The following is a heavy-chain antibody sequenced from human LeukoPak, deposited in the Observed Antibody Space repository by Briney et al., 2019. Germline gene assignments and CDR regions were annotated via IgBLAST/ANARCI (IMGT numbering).Heavy chain of an antibody. CDR2: ISYDGSNK. Sequence: GGSLRLSCAASGFTFSSYAMHWVRQAPGKGLEWVAVISYDGSNKYYADSVKGRFTISRDNSKNTLYLQMNSLRAEDTAVYYCARGIAAAGTGWGQGTLVTVSS. J-gene: IGHJ4*02. D-gene: IGHD6-13*01. CDR1: GFTFSSYA. CDR3: ARGIAAAGTG. V-gene: IGHV3-30-3*01.